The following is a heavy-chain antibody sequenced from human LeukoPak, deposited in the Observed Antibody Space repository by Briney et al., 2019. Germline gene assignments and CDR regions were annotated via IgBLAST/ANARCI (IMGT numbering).Heavy chain of an antibody. J-gene: IGHJ4*02. CDR2: ISSDGSKT. CDR3: ARDSKYWYDSGSSGPHYFDY. V-gene: IGHV3-30*01. Sequence: KSGGSLRLSCAASGFIFSNYAMHWVRQAPGKGLEWVALISSDGSKTYHADSVKGRFSISRDNSKNTLYLQLNSLRAEDTSVYYCARDSKYWYDSGSSGPHYFDYWGQGTLVTVSS. CDR1: GFIFSNYA. D-gene: IGHD3-10*01.